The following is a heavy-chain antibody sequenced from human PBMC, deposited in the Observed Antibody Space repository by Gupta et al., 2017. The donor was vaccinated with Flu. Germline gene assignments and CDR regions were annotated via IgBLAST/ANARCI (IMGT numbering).Heavy chain of an antibody. CDR1: GDSVATNSAA. CDR3: ASGYYDSSGYYAMDY. V-gene: IGHV6-1*01. D-gene: IGHD3-22*01. CDR2: TYYKSKWYT. Sequence: QVQLQQSGPGLVKPSQTLSLTCAISGDSVATNSAAWNWIRQSPSRGLEWLGRTYYKSKWYTDYAGSVQGRITIKPDTSKNQFSLQLNSVNPEDTAVYYCASGYYDSSGYYAMDYWGQGTLVTVSS. J-gene: IGHJ4*02.